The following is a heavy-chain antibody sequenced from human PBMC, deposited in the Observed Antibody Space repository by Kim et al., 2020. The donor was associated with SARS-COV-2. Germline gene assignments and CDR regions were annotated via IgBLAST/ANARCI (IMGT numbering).Heavy chain of an antibody. Sequence: GGSLRLSCAASGFTFTSYSMNWVRQAPGTGLEWVSYISSSISTISYEDSVTGRFTISRDNAKHTMYLQMNSLRPEATAVDFCATSPETSAFVYWGQGTLV. V-gene: IGHV3-48*04. CDR1: GFTFTSYS. CDR3: ATSPETSAFVY. CDR2: ISSSISTI. J-gene: IGHJ4*02.